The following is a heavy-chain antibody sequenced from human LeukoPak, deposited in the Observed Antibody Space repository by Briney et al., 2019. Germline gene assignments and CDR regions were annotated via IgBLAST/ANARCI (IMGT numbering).Heavy chain of an antibody. CDR1: GFTFNDAY. CDR2: IKTKAEGDTI. J-gene: IGHJ4*01. V-gene: IGHV3-15*05. D-gene: IGHD2-21*02. CDR3: TTRLS. Sequence: GESLRLSCAASGFTFNDAYMTWVRQAPGKGLEWVGRIKTKAEGDTIHYAAPVKGRFSISRDDLRTTVYLQMNDLKADDTATYYCTTRLSWGHGTLVTVSS.